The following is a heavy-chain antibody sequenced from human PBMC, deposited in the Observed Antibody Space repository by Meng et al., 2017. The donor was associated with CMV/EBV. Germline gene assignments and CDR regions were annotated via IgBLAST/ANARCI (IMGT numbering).Heavy chain of an antibody. CDR2: INRSGST. J-gene: IGHJ6*02. Sequence: GSLRLSCAVYGGSFSGYYWSWVRQPPGKGLEWVGEINRSGSTNYNPSLKSCVTISVDTSKNQFSLKLSYVTAADTAVYYCARDDATSYYYYYGMDVWGQGTTVTVSS. D-gene: IGHD2-2*01. CDR3: ARDDATSYYYYYGMDV. CDR1: GGSFSGYY. V-gene: IGHV4-34*01.